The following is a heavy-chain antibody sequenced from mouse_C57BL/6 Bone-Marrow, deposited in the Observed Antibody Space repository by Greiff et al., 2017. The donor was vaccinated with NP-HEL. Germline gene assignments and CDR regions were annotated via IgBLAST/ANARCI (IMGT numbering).Heavy chain of an antibody. Sequence: QVQLKESGAELVKPGASVKISCKASGYAFSSYWMNWVKQRPGKGLEWIGQIYPGDGDTNYNGKFKGKATLTADKSSSTAYMQLSSLTSVYSAVYFCASPRQLRLREDWFAYWGQGTLVTVSA. V-gene: IGHV1-80*01. CDR1: GYAFSSYW. D-gene: IGHD3-2*02. CDR2: IYPGDGDT. CDR3: ASPRQLRLREDWFAY. J-gene: IGHJ3*01.